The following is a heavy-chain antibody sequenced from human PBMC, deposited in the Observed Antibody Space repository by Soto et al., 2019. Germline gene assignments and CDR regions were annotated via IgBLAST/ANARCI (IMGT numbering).Heavy chain of an antibody. D-gene: IGHD2-2*01. CDR2: IYYIGST. Sequence: SETLSLTCTVSGGSISSGCYYWSWIRQHPGKGLEWIGYIYYIGSTYYNPSLKSRVTISVDTSKNQFSLKLSSVTAADTAVYYSARDGRVVVTVPRPFYGMVVFCQRITVAFSS. J-gene: IGHJ6*02. CDR3: ARDGRVVVTVPRPFYGMVV. V-gene: IGHV4-31*03. CDR1: GGSISSGCYY.